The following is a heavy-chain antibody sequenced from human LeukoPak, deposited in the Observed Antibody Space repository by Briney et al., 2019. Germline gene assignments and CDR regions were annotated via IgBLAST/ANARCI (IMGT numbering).Heavy chain of an antibody. CDR3: AKGQRYCSGGSCSLSYYFDY. CDR1: GFTFDDYA. V-gene: IGHV3-9*01. D-gene: IGHD2-15*01. CDR2: ISWNSDTI. Sequence: GGSLRLSCAVSGFTFDDYAMHWVRQVPGKGLEWVSGISWNSDTIDLADSVKGRFTISRDNAKNSLYLQMNRLRAEDTALYYCAKGQRYCSGGSCSLSYYFDYWGQGTLVTVSS. J-gene: IGHJ4*02.